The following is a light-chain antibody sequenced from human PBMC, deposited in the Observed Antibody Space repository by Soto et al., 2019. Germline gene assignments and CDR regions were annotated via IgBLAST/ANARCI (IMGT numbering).Light chain of an antibody. CDR3: QQRSTWPWT. V-gene: IGKV3-11*01. Sequence: EIVLTQSPDTLSLSPGERATLSCRASQGVSRYLAWFQQKPGQAPRLLIYDASTRATGIPARFSGSGSGTDFTLTINSLEPEDFVVYYCQQRSTWPWTFGRGTKVEIK. CDR1: QGVSRY. J-gene: IGKJ1*01. CDR2: DAS.